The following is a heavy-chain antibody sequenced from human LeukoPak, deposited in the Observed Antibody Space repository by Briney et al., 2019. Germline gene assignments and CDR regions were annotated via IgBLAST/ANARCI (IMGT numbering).Heavy chain of an antibody. V-gene: IGHV4-30-4*01. CDR1: GGSMSSGDYY. CDR3: ARAPSRSGSYYPYFDY. D-gene: IGHD3-10*01. Sequence: SQTLSLTCTVSGGSMSSGDYYWSWIRQPPGKGLEWIGYIYYSGSTYYNPSLKSRVTISVDTSKNQFSLKLSSVTAADTAVYYCARAPSRSGSYYPYFDYWGQGTLVTVSS. J-gene: IGHJ4*02. CDR2: IYYSGST.